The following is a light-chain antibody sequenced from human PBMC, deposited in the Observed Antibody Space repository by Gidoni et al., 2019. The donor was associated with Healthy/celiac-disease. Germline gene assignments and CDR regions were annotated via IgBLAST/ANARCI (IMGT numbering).Light chain of an antibody. J-gene: IGKJ1*01. V-gene: IGKV1-9*01. CDR3: QPLNSYPRT. CDR1: QGISSY. Sequence: DIQFTQSPSFLSASVGDRVTITCWASQGISSYLALYQQKPGKAPKLLIYAASTLQSGVPSSFSGSGSGTGFTLTSSSLQPEDFATYYWQPLNSYPRTFXXXTRVEIK. CDR2: AAS.